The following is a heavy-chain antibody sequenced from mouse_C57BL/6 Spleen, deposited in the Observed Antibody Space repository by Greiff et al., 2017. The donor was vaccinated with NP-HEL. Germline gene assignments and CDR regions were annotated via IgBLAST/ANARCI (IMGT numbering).Heavy chain of an antibody. D-gene: IGHD1-1*01. CDR1: GFTFSDYY. Sequence: EVQGVESGGGLVQPGGSLKLSCAASGFTFSDYYMYWVRQTPEKRLEWVADISNGGGSTYYPDTVKGRFTIARDNAKNTLYLQMSRLKSEDKAMYYCARQGYGSSYGFDYWGQGTTLTVSS. CDR2: ISNGGGST. J-gene: IGHJ2*01. CDR3: ARQGYGSSYGFDY. V-gene: IGHV5-12*01.